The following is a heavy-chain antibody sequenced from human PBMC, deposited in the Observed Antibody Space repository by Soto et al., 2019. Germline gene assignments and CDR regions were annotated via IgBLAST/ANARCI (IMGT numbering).Heavy chain of an antibody. D-gene: IGHD6-13*01. CDR1: GFTFSSYN. V-gene: IGHV3-21*01. CDR3: ARWQQQPGFAY. Sequence: EVQLVESGGGLVKPGGSLRLSCAASGFTFSSYNMNWVRQAPGKGLEWVSSISSSGSYIYYADSVKGRSTISRDNAKNSLYLQMNSLRAEDTAVYYWARWQQQPGFAYWGQGTLVTVSS. J-gene: IGHJ4*02. CDR2: ISSSGSYI.